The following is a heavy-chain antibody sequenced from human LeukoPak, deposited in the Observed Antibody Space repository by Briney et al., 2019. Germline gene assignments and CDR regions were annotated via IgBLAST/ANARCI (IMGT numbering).Heavy chain of an antibody. CDR1: GYSFTSYW. V-gene: IGHV5-51*01. Sequence: GESLKIPCKGSGYSFTSYWIGWVRQMPGKGLEWMGIIYPGDSDTRYSPSFQGQVTISADKSISTAYLQWSSLKASDTAMYYCARAYIAAAEYYYGMDVWGQGTTVTVSS. CDR3: ARAYIAAAEYYYGMDV. D-gene: IGHD6-13*01. J-gene: IGHJ6*02. CDR2: IYPGDSDT.